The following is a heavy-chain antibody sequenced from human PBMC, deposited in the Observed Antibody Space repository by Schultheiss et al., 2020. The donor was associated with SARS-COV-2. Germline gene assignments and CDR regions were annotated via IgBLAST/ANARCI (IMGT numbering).Heavy chain of an antibody. CDR1: GFTFGDYA. V-gene: IGHV3-49*03. CDR3: TRPSTYDSSGYIDY. Sequence: GGSLRLSCTASGFTFGDYAMSWFRQAPGKGLEWVGFIRSKAYGGTTEYAASVKGRFTISRDDSKSIAYLQMNSLKTEDTAVYYCTRPSTYDSSGYIDYWGQGTLVTVSS. CDR2: IRSKAYGGTT. J-gene: IGHJ4*02. D-gene: IGHD3-22*01.